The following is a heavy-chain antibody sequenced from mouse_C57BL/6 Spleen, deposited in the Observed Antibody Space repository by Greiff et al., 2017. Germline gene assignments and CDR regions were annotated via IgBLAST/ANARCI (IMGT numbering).Heavy chain of an antibody. CDR2: IDPSDSET. CDR1: GYTFTSYR. CDR3: ARSGGNLSAY. V-gene: IGHV1-52*01. D-gene: IGHD2-1*01. J-gene: IGHJ3*01. Sequence: VQLQQPGAELVRPGSSVTLSCKAPGYTFTSYRMHWVKQRPIQGLEWIGNIDPSDSETHYNQKFKDKSTLTVDKSSSTAYMQLSSLTSEDSAVYCCARSGGNLSAYWGQGTLVTVSA.